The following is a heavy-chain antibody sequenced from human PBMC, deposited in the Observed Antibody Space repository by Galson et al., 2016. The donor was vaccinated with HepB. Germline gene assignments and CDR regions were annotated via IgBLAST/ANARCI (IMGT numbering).Heavy chain of an antibody. CDR2: IFRSGTT. J-gene: IGHJ4*02. D-gene: IGHD3-10*01. CDR3: ARDNSAMARGIIIRGEVDY. CDR1: GYSISTGYY. V-gene: IGHV4-38-2*02. Sequence: SETLSLTCSVSGYSISTGYYWGWIRQPPGKGLEWIGYIFRSGTTYYNPFLKSRVTLSLDTSKNQFSLKLASVTAADTAMYYCARDNSAMARGIIIRGEVDYWGQGTLVTVSS.